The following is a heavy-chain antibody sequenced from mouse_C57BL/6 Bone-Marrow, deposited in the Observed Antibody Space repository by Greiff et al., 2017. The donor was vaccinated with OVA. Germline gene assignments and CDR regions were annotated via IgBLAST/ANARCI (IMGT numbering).Heavy chain of an antibody. CDR1: GYTFTSYW. CDR2: IDPSDSYT. CDR3: ARPLYYYGSRGFAD. V-gene: IGHV1-69*01. J-gene: IGHJ3*01. Sequence: VQLQQSGAELVMPGASVKLSCKASGYTFTSYWMHWVKQRPGQGLEWIGEIDPSDSYTNYNQKFKGKSTLSVDKSSSTAYMQLSSLTSEDSAVDYCARPLYYYGSRGFADWGQGTLVTVSA. D-gene: IGHD1-1*01.